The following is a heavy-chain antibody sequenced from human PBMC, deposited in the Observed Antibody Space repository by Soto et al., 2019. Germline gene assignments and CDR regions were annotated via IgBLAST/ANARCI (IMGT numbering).Heavy chain of an antibody. CDR2: IYSGGSA. J-gene: IGHJ4*02. CDR1: GFTVSTNY. Sequence: GGSLRLSCAASGFTVSTNYMSWVRQAPGKGLEWVSLIYSGGSAYYADSVKGRFTISSDNSKNTLYLQMNSLRAEDTAVYYCARRSSGYPYYFDYWGQGTLVTVSS. CDR3: ARRSSGYPYYFDY. D-gene: IGHD3-22*01. V-gene: IGHV3-53*01.